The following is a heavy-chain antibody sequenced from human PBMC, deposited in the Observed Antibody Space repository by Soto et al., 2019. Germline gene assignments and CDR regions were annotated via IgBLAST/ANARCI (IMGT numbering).Heavy chain of an antibody. D-gene: IGHD1-26*01. CDR3: ARFWGVGATTGGYYYYGMDV. J-gene: IGHJ6*02. V-gene: IGHV1-69*12. CDR2: IIPIFGTA. Sequence: QVQLVQSGAEVKKPGSSVKVSCKASVGTFSSYAISWVRQAPGQGLEWMGGIIPIFGTANYAQKFQGRVTITADESTSTAYMELSSLRSEDTAVYYCARFWGVGATTGGYYYYGMDVWCQGTTVTVSS. CDR1: VGTFSSYA.